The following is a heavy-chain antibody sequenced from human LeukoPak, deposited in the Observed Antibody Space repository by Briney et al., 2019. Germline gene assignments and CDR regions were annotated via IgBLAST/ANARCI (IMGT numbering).Heavy chain of an antibody. CDR3: ARGAWYGSGSYGFDP. V-gene: IGHV4-39*01. J-gene: IGHJ5*02. Sequence: SGTLSLTCTVSGGSISSNSYYWGWLRQPPGKGLEWIGSIYYSGSTYYNPSLKSRVTISGDTSKNQFSLKLSSVTAADTAVYYCARGAWYGSGSYGFDPWGQGTLVIVSS. D-gene: IGHD3-10*01. CDR2: IYYSGST. CDR1: GGSISSNSYY.